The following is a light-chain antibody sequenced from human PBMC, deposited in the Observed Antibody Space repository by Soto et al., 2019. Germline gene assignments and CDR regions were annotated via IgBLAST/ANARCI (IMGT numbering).Light chain of an antibody. CDR3: AAWDDSLTGRV. CDR1: SSNIGSNY. V-gene: IGLV1-47*02. J-gene: IGLJ3*02. CDR2: TNN. Sequence: QSALNQPASASGTPGQRVIISCSGSSSNIGSNYVYWYQQLPGTAPKLLIFTNNQRPSGVPDRFSGSKSGTSASLAISGLRSEDEADYYCAAWDDSLTGRVFGGGTKLTV.